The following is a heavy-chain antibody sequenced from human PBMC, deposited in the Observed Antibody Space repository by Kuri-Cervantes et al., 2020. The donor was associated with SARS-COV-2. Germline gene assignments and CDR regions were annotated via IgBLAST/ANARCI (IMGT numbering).Heavy chain of an antibody. Sequence: GGSLRLSCAASGFIFNNYGMHWVRQAPGKGLEWVAFLRYDGGEKHHADSVKGRFTISRDNAKNSLYLQMNGLRAEDTAVYYCAGGTGWLIDYWGQGTLVTVSS. D-gene: IGHD6-19*01. CDR1: GFIFNNYG. J-gene: IGHJ4*02. CDR3: AGGTGWLIDY. CDR2: LRYDGGEK. V-gene: IGHV3-30*02.